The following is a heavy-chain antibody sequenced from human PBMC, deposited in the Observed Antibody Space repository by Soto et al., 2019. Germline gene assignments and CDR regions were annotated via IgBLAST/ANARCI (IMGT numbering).Heavy chain of an antibody. CDR2: ISGSGDGT. J-gene: IGHJ3*01. V-gene: IGHV3-23*01. Sequence: EVQLLESGGGLVQPGGSLRLSCAASGFTFSSYTMNWVRQTPGKGLEWVSGISGSGDGTYYADSVKGRFTISRDNSKNTLYLQMNSLRAEDTAVYYCAKARTPHNAFDVWGQGTMVTVSS. D-gene: IGHD2-15*01. CDR1: GFTFSSYT. CDR3: AKARTPHNAFDV.